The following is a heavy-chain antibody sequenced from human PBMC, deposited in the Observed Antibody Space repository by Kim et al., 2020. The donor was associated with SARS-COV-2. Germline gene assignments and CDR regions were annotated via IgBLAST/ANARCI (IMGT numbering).Heavy chain of an antibody. CDR2: ISYDESNE. CDR3: ARDLRRGAVAGTGILAY. V-gene: IGHV3-30-3*01. J-gene: IGHJ4*02. D-gene: IGHD6-19*01. CDR1: GFTFSSYN. Sequence: GGSLRLSCAASGFTFSSYNMHWGRQAPDKGLEWVAVISYDESNEYYADSVKGRFTISRENSKNTLYLQMNSLTAEDTAVYYCARDLRRGAVAGTGILAYWGQGTLVTVSS.